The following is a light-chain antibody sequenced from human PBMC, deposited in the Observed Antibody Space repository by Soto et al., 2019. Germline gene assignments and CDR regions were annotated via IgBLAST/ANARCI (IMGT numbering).Light chain of an antibody. V-gene: IGLV1-40*01. Sequence: QSVLTQPPSVSGAPGQTVTISCTRSSSNIGAAYDVPWYQHLPGTAPKLLIYGNNNRPSGVPDRFSGSKSGTSASLAITGGQAEEEADYYCQSYDSSLSGWVFGGGTKLTVL. J-gene: IGLJ3*02. CDR3: QSYDSSLSGWV. CDR1: SSNIGAAYD. CDR2: GNN.